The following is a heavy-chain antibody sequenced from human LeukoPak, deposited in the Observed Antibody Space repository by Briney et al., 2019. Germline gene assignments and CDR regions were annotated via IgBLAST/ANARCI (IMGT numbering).Heavy chain of an antibody. CDR2: ISFDGSYT. V-gene: IGHV3-30*03. CDR3: ARDFYCSRTSCYAPSFDY. D-gene: IGHD2-2*01. CDR1: GFTFSGYG. Sequence: GRSLRLSCAASGFTFSGYGMHWVRQAPGKGLEWVAVISFDGSYTYYADSVRGRFTISRDNSKNTLYLQMKSLRAEDTAVYYCARDFYCSRTSCYAPSFDYWGQGTLVTVSS. J-gene: IGHJ4*02.